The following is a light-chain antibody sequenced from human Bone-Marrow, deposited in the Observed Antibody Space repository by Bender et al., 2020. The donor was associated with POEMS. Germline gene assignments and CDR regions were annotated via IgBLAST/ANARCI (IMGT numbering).Light chain of an antibody. J-gene: IGLJ3*02. CDR1: SSDVGGYNY. Sequence: QSALTQPRSVSGSPGQSVTISCTGTSSDVGGYNYVSWYQQHPGKAPKLMIYDVSDRPSGVSDRFSGSKSGSTASLTIFGLQAEDEADYYCSSYSSSSTMWLFGGGTKLTVL. V-gene: IGLV2-14*03. CDR3: SSYSSSSTMWL. CDR2: DVS.